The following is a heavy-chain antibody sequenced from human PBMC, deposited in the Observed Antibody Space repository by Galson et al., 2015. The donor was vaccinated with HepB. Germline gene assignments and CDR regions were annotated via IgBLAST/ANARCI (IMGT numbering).Heavy chain of an antibody. D-gene: IGHD5-12*01. CDR2: IKQDGYEK. Sequence: SLRLSCAASGFTFSDYWMTWVRQAPGMGLEWVANIKQDGYEKYYVDSVKGRFTISRDNARKSLYLQMNSLRAEDTAVYYCAREGSGYYGGFDHWGQGTLVIVSS. CDR1: GFTFSDYW. CDR3: AREGSGYYGGFDH. V-gene: IGHV3-7*03. J-gene: IGHJ4*02.